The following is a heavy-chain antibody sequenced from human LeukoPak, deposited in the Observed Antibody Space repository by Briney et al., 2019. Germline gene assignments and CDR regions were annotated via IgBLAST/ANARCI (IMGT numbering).Heavy chain of an antibody. CDR2: ISYDGSNK. J-gene: IGHJ4*02. V-gene: IGHV3-30-3*01. D-gene: IGHD3-10*01. CDR3: ATSWGDGSFDY. Sequence: PGGSLRLSCAASGFTFSSYAMHWVRQAPGKGLEWVAVISYDGSNKYYADSVKGRFTISRDNSKNTLYPQMNSLRAEDTAVYYCATSWGDGSFDYWGQGTLVTVSS. CDR1: GFTFSSYA.